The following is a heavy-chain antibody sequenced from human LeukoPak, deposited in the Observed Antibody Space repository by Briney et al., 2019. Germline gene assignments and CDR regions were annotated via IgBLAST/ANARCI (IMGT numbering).Heavy chain of an antibody. J-gene: IGHJ4*02. D-gene: IGHD5-18*01. CDR2: KYYSGST. CDR3: SRGRSYGFDFDS. CDR1: GVSINTCCYY. Sequence: SETLSLTCDVSGVSINTCCYYWTWIRQPPGKGLEWIGYKYYSGSTRYNSSLRSRLTISLDSSKNQFSLRLTSVTAADTAVYYCSRGRSYGFDFDSWGPGTLVIVSS. V-gene: IGHV4-61*01.